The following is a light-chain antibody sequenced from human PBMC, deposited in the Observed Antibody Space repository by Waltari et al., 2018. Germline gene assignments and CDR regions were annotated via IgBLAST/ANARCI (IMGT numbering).Light chain of an antibody. CDR2: YDS. CDR3: QVWESGTDHHVE. J-gene: IGLJ2*01. Sequence: SYVLTQPPSVSVAAGQTARVTCGGDNIEAETGHWYQQKPGQAPILVNSYDSDRPSGIPERFSGSNSGNTATLTISRVEAGDEADYYCQVWESGTDHHVEFGGGTKLTVL. CDR1: NIEAET. V-gene: IGLV3-21*01.